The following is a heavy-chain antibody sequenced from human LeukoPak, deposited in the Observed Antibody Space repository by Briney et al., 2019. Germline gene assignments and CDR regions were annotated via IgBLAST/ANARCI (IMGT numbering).Heavy chain of an antibody. Sequence: ASVKVSCKASGYTFTNYYMHWVRQAPGQGLEWMGIINPSGGSTSFAQKFQGRVTMTRDTSTSTVYMELSSLRSEDTAMYYCARDFAGAIDYWGQGTLVTVSS. CDR1: GYTFTNYY. CDR3: ARDFAGAIDY. V-gene: IGHV1-46*01. CDR2: INPSGGST. J-gene: IGHJ4*02. D-gene: IGHD3-16*01.